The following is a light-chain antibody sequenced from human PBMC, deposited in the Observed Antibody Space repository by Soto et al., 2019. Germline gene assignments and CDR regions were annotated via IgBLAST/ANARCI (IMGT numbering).Light chain of an antibody. V-gene: IGKV3D-15*02. J-gene: IGKJ5*01. CDR3: QQYDNSPIT. CDR2: GAS. Sequence: EIVMTQSPATLSASPGERATLSCRASQSVSSNLAWYQQKPGQAPRLLIYGASTRATGIPARFSGSGSGTEFTLTISRLEPEDFAVYYCQQYDNSPITFGQGTRLEI. CDR1: QSVSSN.